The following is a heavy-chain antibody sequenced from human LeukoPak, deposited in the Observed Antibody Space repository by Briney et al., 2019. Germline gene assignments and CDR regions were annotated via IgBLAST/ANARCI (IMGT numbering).Heavy chain of an antibody. CDR3: TRESGAFSPFGF. CDR1: GGSILTTNW. D-gene: IGHD1-26*01. Sequence: NPSGTLSLTCAASGGSILTTNWWSWVRQPPGKGLEWIGEVHLSGASNYNPSLKSRVNMSIDKSKNQLSLELTSVTAADTAIYYCTRESGAFSPFGFWGQGTLVTVSS. J-gene: IGHJ4*02. V-gene: IGHV4-4*02. CDR2: VHLSGAS.